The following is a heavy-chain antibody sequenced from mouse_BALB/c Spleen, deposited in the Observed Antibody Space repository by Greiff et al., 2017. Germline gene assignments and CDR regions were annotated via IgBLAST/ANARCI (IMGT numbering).Heavy chain of an antibody. CDR1: GFTFSSFG. Sequence: EVKVVESGGGLVQPGGSRKLSCAASGFTFSSFGMHWVRQAPEKGLEWVAYISSGSSTIYYADTVKGRFTISRDNPKNTLFLQMTSLRSEDTAMYYCARWGLRSWFAYWGQGTLVTVSA. CDR3: ARWGLRSWFAY. V-gene: IGHV5-17*02. J-gene: IGHJ3*01. D-gene: IGHD2-4*01. CDR2: ISSGSSTI.